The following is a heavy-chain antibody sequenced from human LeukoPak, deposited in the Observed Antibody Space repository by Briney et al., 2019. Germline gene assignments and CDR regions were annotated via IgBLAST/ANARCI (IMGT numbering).Heavy chain of an antibody. Sequence: SETLSLTCAVYGGSFSGYYWSWIRQPPGKGLEWIGEINHSGSTNYNPSLKSRVTISVDTSKNQFSLKLSSVTAADTAVYYCARVEDIVVVVAAPTTGYFDYWGQGTLVTVSS. D-gene: IGHD2-15*01. CDR2: INHSGST. J-gene: IGHJ4*02. V-gene: IGHV4-34*01. CDR3: ARVEDIVVVVAAPTTGYFDY. CDR1: GGSFSGYY.